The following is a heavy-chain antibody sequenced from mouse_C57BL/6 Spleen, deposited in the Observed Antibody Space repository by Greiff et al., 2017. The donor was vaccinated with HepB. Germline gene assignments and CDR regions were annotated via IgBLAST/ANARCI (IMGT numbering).Heavy chain of an antibody. CDR2: ISSGGDYI. CDR1: GFTFSSYA. V-gene: IGHV5-9-1*02. Sequence: EVKLVESGEGLVKPGGSLKLSCAASGFTFSSYAMSWVRQTPEKRLEWVAYISSGGDYIYYADTVKGRFTISRDNARNTLYLQMSSLKSEDTAMYYCTRDERGSSGAMDYWGQGTSVTVSS. D-gene: IGHD3-1*01. J-gene: IGHJ4*01. CDR3: TRDERGSSGAMDY.